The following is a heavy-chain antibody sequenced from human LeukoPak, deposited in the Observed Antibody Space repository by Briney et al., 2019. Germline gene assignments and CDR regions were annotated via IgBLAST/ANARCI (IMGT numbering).Heavy chain of an antibody. D-gene: IGHD1-26*01. CDR2: INHSGST. J-gene: IGHJ4*02. CDR3: ARRAWSYCFDY. V-gene: IGHV4-34*01. CDR1: GGSFSGYY. Sequence: SETLSLTCAVYGGSFSGYYWSWIRQPPGKGLEWVGEINHSGSTNYNPSLKSRVTISVDTSKNQFSLKLSSVTAADTAVYYCARRAWSYCFDYWGQGTLVTVSS.